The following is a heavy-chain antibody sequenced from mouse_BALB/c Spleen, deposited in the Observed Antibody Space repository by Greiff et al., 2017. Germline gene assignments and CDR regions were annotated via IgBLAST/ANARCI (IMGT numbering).Heavy chain of an antibody. V-gene: IGHV1-62-2*01. D-gene: IGHD1-1*01. J-gene: IGHJ2*01. CDR3: SRHEGEGDYSGKGYFDY. Sequence: VQLQQSGAGLVKPGASVKLSCKASGYTFTEYIIHWVKQRSGQGLEWIGWFYPGSGSIKYNEKFKDKATLTADKSSSTVYMELSRLTSEDSAVYFCSRHEGEGDYSGKGYFDYWGQGTTLTVSS. CDR1: GYTFTEYI. CDR2: FYPGSGSI.